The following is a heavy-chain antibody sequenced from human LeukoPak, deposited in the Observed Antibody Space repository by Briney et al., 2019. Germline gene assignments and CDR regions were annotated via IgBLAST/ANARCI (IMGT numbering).Heavy chain of an antibody. D-gene: IGHD3-10*01. CDR2: ISAYNGNT. V-gene: IGHV1-18*01. Sequence: ASVKVSCKASGYTFTSYGISWVRQAPGQGLEWMGWISAYNGNTNYAQKLQGRVTMTTDTSTSTAYMELRSLRSDDTAVYYCARHRYYYGSGSLNQPYNWFDPWGQGTLVTVSS. CDR3: ARHRYYYGSGSLNQPYNWFDP. CDR1: GYTFTSYG. J-gene: IGHJ5*02.